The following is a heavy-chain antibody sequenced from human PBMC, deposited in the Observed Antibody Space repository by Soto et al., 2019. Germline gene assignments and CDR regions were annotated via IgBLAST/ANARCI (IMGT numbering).Heavy chain of an antibody. CDR3: AREVVPAAYDY. CDR2: IYYSGST. V-gene: IGHV4-39*02. J-gene: IGHJ4*02. CDR1: GGSISSSSYY. Sequence: QLQLQESGPGLVKPSETLSLTCTVSGGSISSSSYYWGWIRQPPGKGLEWIGSIYYSGSTYYNPSLKSRVTISVDTSKNQFSLKLSSVTAADTAVYYCAREVVPAAYDYWGQGTLVTVSS. D-gene: IGHD2-2*01.